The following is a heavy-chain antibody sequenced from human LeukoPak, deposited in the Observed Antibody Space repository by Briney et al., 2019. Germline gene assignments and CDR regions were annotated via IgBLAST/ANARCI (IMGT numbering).Heavy chain of an antibody. Sequence: GGSLRLSCAASGFTFSSYAMHWVRQAPGKGLEWVAVISYDGSNKYYVDSVKGRFTISRDNSKNTLYLQMNSLRAEDTAVYYCARDPVVVVVYYFDYWGQGTLVTVSS. V-gene: IGHV3-30-3*01. CDR1: GFTFSSYA. CDR3: ARDPVVVVVYYFDY. J-gene: IGHJ4*02. D-gene: IGHD2-15*01. CDR2: ISYDGSNK.